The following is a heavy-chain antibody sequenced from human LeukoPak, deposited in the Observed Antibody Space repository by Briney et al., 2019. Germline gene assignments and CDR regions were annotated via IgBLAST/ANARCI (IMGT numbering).Heavy chain of an antibody. D-gene: IGHD3-10*01. CDR1: GFTFSSYA. J-gene: IGHJ4*02. Sequence: GGSLRLSCAASGFTFSSYAMSWVRQAPGKGLEWVSTIIGSGGDTYYADSVKGRFTISRDNAKNSLYLQMNSLRAEDTAVYYCATEQAVRNYYFDYWGQGTLVTVSS. CDR2: IIGSGGDT. V-gene: IGHV3-21*01. CDR3: ATEQAVRNYYFDY.